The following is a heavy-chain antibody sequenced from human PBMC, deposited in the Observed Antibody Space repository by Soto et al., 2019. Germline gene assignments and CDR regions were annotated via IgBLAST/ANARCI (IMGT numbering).Heavy chain of an antibody. CDR1: GFTFSSYA. J-gene: IGHJ4*02. Sequence: GGSLRLSCAGTGFTFSSYAMSWVRQAPGKGLEWVSAISGSGGSTYYADSVKGRFTISRDNSKNTLYLQMNSLRAEDTAAYYCAKYYDSSGYPSTFDYWGQGTLVTVSS. CDR3: AKYYDSSGYPSTFDY. CDR2: ISGSGGST. V-gene: IGHV3-23*01. D-gene: IGHD3-22*01.